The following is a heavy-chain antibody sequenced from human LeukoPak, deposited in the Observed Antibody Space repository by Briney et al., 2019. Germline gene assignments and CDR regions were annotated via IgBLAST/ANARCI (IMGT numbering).Heavy chain of an antibody. J-gene: IGHJ5*02. CDR1: GFTFSSCW. Sequence: GGSLRLSCAASGFTFSSCWMSWVRQAPGKGLEWVANIKQDGSEKYYVDSVKGRFTISRDNAKNSLYLQMNSLRAEDTAVYYCARDYPAGDLDWFDPWGQGTLVTVSS. V-gene: IGHV3-7*01. CDR2: IKQDGSEK. CDR3: ARDYPAGDLDWFDP. D-gene: IGHD2-2*01.